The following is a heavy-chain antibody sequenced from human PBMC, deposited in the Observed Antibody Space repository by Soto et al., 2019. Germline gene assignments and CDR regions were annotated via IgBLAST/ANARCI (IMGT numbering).Heavy chain of an antibody. D-gene: IGHD3-10*01. Sequence: GGSLRLSCAASRFTFSSYSMNWVRQAPGKGLEWVSYISSSSSTIYYADSVKGRFTISRDNAKNSLYLQMNSLRAEDTAVYYCARVKLVRGVIYLDYWGQGTLVTVSS. CDR1: RFTFSSYS. J-gene: IGHJ4*02. V-gene: IGHV3-48*01. CDR3: ARVKLVRGVIYLDY. CDR2: ISSSSSTI.